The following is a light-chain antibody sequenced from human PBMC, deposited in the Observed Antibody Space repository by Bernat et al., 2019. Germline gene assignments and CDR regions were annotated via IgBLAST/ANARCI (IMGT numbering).Light chain of an antibody. J-gene: IGKJ1*01. Sequence: PVTLGQPASISCRSSQRLVHSDGKTYLNLLQQKPGQPPRRLIYEVSNRDSGVPDRFIGSGAGTEFTLKISRVEAEDVGSYAGGKGTQWTPTFGQGNKGEIK. CDR2: EVS. V-gene: IGKV2-30*02. CDR3: GKGTQWTPT. CDR1: QRLVHSDGKTY.